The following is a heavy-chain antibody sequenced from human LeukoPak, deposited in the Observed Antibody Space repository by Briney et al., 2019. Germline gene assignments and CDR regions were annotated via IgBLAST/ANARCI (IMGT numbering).Heavy chain of an antibody. CDR1: GFTFSSYE. CDR2: ISSSGSTI. Sequence: HPGGSLRLSCAASGFTFSSYEMNWVRQAPGKGLEWVPYISSSGSTIYYADSVKGRFTISRDNAKNSLYLQMNSLRAEDTAVYYCARGMEMATMEYFDYWGQGTLVTVSS. J-gene: IGHJ4*02. V-gene: IGHV3-48*03. CDR3: ARGMEMATMEYFDY. D-gene: IGHD5-24*01.